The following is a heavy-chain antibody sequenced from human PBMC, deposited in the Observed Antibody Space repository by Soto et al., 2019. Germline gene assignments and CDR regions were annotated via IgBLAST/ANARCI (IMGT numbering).Heavy chain of an antibody. Sequence: GGSLRLSCAASGFTFSSYAMSWVRQAPGKGLEWVSAISGSGGSTYYADSVKGRFTISRDNSKNTLYLQMNSLRAQDTAVYYCAKSQGHSSSSGDLEDYYYYGMDVWGQGTTVTVSS. J-gene: IGHJ6*02. D-gene: IGHD6-6*01. CDR1: GFTFSSYA. CDR3: AKSQGHSSSSGDLEDYYYYGMDV. V-gene: IGHV3-23*01. CDR2: ISGSGGST.